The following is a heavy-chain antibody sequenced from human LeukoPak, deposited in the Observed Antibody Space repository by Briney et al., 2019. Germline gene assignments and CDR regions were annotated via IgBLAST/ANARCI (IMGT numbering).Heavy chain of an antibody. J-gene: IGHJ6*03. CDR1: GFTFSSFS. CDR3: ARDMGSSSYYMDV. CDR2: ISTGSGTI. Sequence: GGSLRLSCAASGFTFSSFSMNWVRQAPGKGLEWVSYISTGSGTIYCADSVKGRFTISRDNAKNSLYLQMNSLRAEDTAVYYCARDMGSSSYYMDVWGKGTTVTVSS. V-gene: IGHV3-48*01. D-gene: IGHD6-6*01.